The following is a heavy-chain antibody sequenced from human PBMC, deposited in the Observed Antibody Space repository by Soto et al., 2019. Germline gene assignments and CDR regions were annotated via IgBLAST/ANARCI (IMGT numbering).Heavy chain of an antibody. CDR3: AGYTTSSTGAFDI. J-gene: IGHJ3*02. CDR1: GFTFSSYA. Sequence: EVQLLESGGGLVQPGGSLRLSCAASGFTFSSYAMSWVRQAPGKGLEWVSAISGSGGSTYYADSVKGRFTISRDNSKNTLYLHMNSLRAEDTAVYYCAGYTTSSTGAFDIWGQGTMVTVSS. CDR2: ISGSGGST. V-gene: IGHV3-23*01. D-gene: IGHD2-2*02.